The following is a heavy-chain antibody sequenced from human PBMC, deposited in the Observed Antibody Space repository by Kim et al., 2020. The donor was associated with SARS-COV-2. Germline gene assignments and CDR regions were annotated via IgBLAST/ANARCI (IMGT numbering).Heavy chain of an antibody. J-gene: IGHJ3*02. D-gene: IGHD7-27*01. Sequence: YSPAFQGQVTISADKSISTAYLQWSSLEASDTAMYYCARRGWGSEDAFDIWGQGTMVTVSS. CDR3: ARRGWGSEDAFDI. V-gene: IGHV5-51*01.